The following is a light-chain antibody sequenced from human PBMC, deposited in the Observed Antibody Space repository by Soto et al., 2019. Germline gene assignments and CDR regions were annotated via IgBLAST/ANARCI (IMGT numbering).Light chain of an antibody. Sequence: EIVLTQSPATLSLSPGERATLSCRASQSVSSYLAWYQQKPGQAPRLLIYDASITATAIPARFSGSGSGTEFTLTISSLEPDDFAVYYCQQRSNWPLTFGGGTKVEIK. V-gene: IGKV3-11*01. J-gene: IGKJ4*01. CDR3: QQRSNWPLT. CDR1: QSVSSY. CDR2: DAS.